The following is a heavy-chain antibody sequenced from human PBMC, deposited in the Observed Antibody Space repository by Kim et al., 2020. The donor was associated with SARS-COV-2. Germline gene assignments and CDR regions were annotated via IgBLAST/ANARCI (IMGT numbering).Heavy chain of an antibody. CDR1: GFTFGTYA. CDR2: ISGSGGST. V-gene: IGHV3-23*01. CDR3: AKEKVEQWCFDV. J-gene: IGHJ2*01. D-gene: IGHD6-13*01. Sequence: GGSLRLSCAASGFTFGTYAMSWVRQAPGKGLEWVSAISGSGGSTYYADSVKGRFTISRDNSRNTLYLQMNSLRAEDTAVYYCAKEKVEQWCFDVWGRGTLVTVSS.